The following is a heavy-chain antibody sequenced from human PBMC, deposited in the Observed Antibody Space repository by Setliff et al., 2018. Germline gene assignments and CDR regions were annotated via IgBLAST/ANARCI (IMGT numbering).Heavy chain of an antibody. CDR1: GGSISSYY. V-gene: IGHV4-59*01. CDR2: IYNSGST. CDR3: ARDPGFHSGTWSLGS. J-gene: IGHJ4*02. D-gene: IGHD2-21*01. Sequence: SETLSLTCTVSGGSISSYYWSWIRQPPGKGLEWIGYIYNSGSTNYNPSLKSRVTISVDTSKNQISLKLTSVTATDTAVYYCARDPGFHSGTWSLGSWGQGRLVTVSS.